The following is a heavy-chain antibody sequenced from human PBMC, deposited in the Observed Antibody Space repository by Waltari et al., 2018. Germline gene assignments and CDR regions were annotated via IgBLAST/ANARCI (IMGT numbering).Heavy chain of an antibody. Sequence: EVQLVESGGGLVQPGRSLRLTCAASGFTFDDYAMHWVRQAPGKGLEWVSCISWNSGSIGYADSVKGRFTISRDNAKNSLYLQMNRLRAEDTALYYCVRVDNNGLEPFDYWGQGTLVTVSS. CDR1: GFTFDDYA. CDR2: ISWNSGSI. V-gene: IGHV3-9*01. CDR3: VRVDNNGLEPFDY. J-gene: IGHJ4*02. D-gene: IGHD1-1*01.